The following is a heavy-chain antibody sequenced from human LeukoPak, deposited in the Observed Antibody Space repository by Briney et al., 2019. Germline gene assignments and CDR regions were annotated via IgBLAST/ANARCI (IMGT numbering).Heavy chain of an antibody. D-gene: IGHD6-13*01. J-gene: IGHJ5*02. V-gene: IGHV4-39*01. Sequence: SETLSLTCTVSGGSISSSSYYWGWIRQPPGKGLEWIGSIYYSGSTYYNPSLKSRVTISVDTSKNQFSLKLSSVTAADTAVYYCARQRLAAGRYNWFDPWGQGTLVTVSS. CDR1: GGSISSSSYY. CDR2: IYYSGST. CDR3: ARQRLAAGRYNWFDP.